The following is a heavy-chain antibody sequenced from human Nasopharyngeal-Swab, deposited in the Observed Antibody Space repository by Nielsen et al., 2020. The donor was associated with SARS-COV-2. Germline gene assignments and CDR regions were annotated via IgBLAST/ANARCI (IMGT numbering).Heavy chain of an antibody. V-gene: IGHV3-13*01. D-gene: IGHD3-10*01. CDR2: IGTAGDT. CDR3: ARASPYYYGSGSYSRDYYYGMDV. CDR1: GFTFSSYD. J-gene: IGHJ6*02. Sequence: GESLKISCAASGFTFSSYDMHWVRQATGKGLEWVSAIGTAGDTYYPGSVKGRFTISRENAKNSLYLQMNSLRAGDTAVYYCARASPYYYGSGSYSRDYYYGMDVWGQGITVTVSS.